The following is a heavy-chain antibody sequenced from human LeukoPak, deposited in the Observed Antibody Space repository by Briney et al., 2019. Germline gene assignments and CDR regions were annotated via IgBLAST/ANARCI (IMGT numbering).Heavy chain of an antibody. CDR1: GGSISSSSYY. CDR3: ARYSGWYSSVPIDY. CDR2: IYYSGST. D-gene: IGHD6-19*01. V-gene: IGHV4-39*07. Sequence: SETLSLTCTVSGGSISSSSYYWGWIRQPPGKGLEWIGSIYYSGSTYYNPSLKSRVTTSVDTSKNQFSLKLSSVTAADTAVYYCARYSGWYSSVPIDYWGQGTLVTVSS. J-gene: IGHJ4*02.